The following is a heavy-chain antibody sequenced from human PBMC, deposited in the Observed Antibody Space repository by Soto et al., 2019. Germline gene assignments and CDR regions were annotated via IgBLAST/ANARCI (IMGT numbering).Heavy chain of an antibody. J-gene: IGHJ6*03. V-gene: IGHV4-4*02. Sequence: QVQLQESGPGLVKPSGTLSLTCAVSSGSISSSNWWSWVRQPPGKGLEWIGEIYHSGSTNYNPSLNSRVTISVDKSKNQCSLKLSSVTAADTAVYYCARGIRYSSSYSYMDVWGKGTTVTVSS. CDR2: IYHSGST. D-gene: IGHD6-13*01. CDR1: SGSISSSNW. CDR3: ARGIRYSSSYSYMDV.